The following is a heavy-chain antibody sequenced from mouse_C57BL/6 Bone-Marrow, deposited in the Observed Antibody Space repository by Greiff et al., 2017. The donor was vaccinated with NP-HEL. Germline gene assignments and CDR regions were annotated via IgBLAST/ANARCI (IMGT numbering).Heavy chain of an antibody. D-gene: IGHD2-3*01. CDR3: GSLDGYYAYWYFEV. CDR2: INPNNGGT. CDR1: GYTFTDYY. J-gene: IGHJ1*03. Sequence: EVQLQQSGPELVKPGASVKISCKASGYTFTDYYMNWVKQSHGKSLEWIGDINPNNGGTSYNQKFKGKATLTVDTSSSTAYMELRSLTSEDSAVYYGGSLDGYYAYWYFEVWGTGTTVTVSS. V-gene: IGHV1-26*01.